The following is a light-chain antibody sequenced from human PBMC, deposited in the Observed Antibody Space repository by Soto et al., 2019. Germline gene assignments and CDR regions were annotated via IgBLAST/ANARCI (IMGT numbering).Light chain of an antibody. CDR3: QQHNNWPHS. CDR2: DVS. CDR1: ESVSRN. Sequence: EADMTHSPATLSVSPWERATLSCRASESVSRNLAWYQQNSGQSPRLLIYDVSIRATGVPARFSGTGSETAFTLTISGMQSEDSAIYFSQQHNNWPHSFGQGTRLEIK. V-gene: IGKV3-15*01. J-gene: IGKJ5*01.